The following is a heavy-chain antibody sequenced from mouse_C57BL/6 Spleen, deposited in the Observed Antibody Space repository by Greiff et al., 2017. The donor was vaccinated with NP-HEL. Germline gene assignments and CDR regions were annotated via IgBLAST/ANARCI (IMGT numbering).Heavy chain of an antibody. CDR2: ISYDGSN. CDR3: ARVYYGNYVDY. J-gene: IGHJ2*01. CDR1: GYSITSGYY. Sequence: DVKLQESGPGLVKPSQSLSLTCSVTGYSITSGYYWNWIRQFPGNKLEWMGYISYDGSNNYNPSLKNRNSITRDTSKNQFFLKLNSVTTEDTATYYCARVYYGNYVDYWGQGTTLTVSS. D-gene: IGHD2-1*01. V-gene: IGHV3-6*01.